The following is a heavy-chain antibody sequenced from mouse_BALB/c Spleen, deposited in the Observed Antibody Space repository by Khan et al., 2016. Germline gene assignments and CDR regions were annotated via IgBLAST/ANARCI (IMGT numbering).Heavy chain of an antibody. Sequence: EVQLQESGPGLVKPSQSLSLTCTVTGYSITSDYAWNWIRQFPGNKLEWMGYIRYSGSTTYNPSLKSRISITRDTSKNPFFVQLYSVTTEDTATYYRTRSPTATRYFDVWGAGTTVTVSS. CDR3: TRSPTATRYFDV. CDR1: GYSITSDYA. J-gene: IGHJ1*01. CDR2: IRYSGST. D-gene: IGHD1-2*01. V-gene: IGHV3-2*02.